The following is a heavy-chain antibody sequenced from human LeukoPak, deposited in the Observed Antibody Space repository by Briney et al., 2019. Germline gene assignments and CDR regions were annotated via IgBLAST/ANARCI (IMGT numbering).Heavy chain of an antibody. CDR1: GFTLSSSA. V-gene: IGHV4-59*01. Sequence: PGGSLRLSCAASGFTLSSSAMSWIRQPPGKGLEWIGYVYYNGKTSYNPSLESRVTISVDTSKNQFSLTVNSVTAADTAVYYCARSAAGHQYYFDYWGQGTPVTVSS. D-gene: IGHD2-2*01. CDR3: ARSAAGHQYYFDY. CDR2: VYYNGKT. J-gene: IGHJ4*02.